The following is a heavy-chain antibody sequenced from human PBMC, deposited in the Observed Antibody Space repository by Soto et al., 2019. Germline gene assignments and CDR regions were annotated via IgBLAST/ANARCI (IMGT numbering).Heavy chain of an antibody. V-gene: IGHV1-8*01. Sequence: QVQLLQSGAEVKKPGASVKVTCKASGYTFTSYDINWVRQATGQGLEWMGWMNPNSGNTAYAQKFQGRGTMTRNTYISTAYMELSSLRSEDTAVYYCARLNQDYAVAWCQGTLVTVSS. J-gene: IGHJ4*02. CDR2: MNPNSGNT. CDR3: ARLNQDYAVA. D-gene: IGHD3-16*01. CDR1: GYTFTSYD.